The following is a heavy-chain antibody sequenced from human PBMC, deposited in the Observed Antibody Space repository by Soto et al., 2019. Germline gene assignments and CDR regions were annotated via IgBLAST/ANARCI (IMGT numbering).Heavy chain of an antibody. D-gene: IGHD1-1*01. J-gene: IGHJ3*02. CDR2: LSRGGGST. CDR3: AKDGLFRTDGCDI. V-gene: IGHV3-23*01. Sequence: EAQLLESGGELVQPGGSLRLSCAASGFTFSSHGMSWVRQAPGKGLEWIAGLSRGGGSTYYADSVKGRFTISRDNSKNTLDLIMNSLRVEDTALYDCAKDGLFRTDGCDIWGQGTMVTVSS. CDR1: GFTFSSHG.